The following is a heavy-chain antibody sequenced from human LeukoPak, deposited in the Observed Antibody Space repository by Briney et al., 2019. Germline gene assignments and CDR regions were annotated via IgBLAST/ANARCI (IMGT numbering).Heavy chain of an antibody. CDR2: INWNGGST. CDR3: ARASGSGYYLYLDY. D-gene: IGHD3-22*01. CDR1: GFTFDDHG. V-gene: IGHV3-20*04. J-gene: IGHJ4*02. Sequence: GGSLRLSCAASGFTFDDHGMSWVRQVPGKGLEWVSGINWNGGSTGYADSVKGRFTISRDNAKNSLYLQMNSLRAEDTALYYCARASGSGYYLYLDYWGQGTLVTVSS.